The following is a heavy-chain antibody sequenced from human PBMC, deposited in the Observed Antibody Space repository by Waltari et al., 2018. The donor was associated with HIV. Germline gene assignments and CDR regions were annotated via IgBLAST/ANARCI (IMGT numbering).Heavy chain of an antibody. CDR3: ARVLYYDSSGQDY. J-gene: IGHJ4*02. Sequence: QVQLQQWGAGLLKPSETLSLTCAVYGGSFSGYYWSWIRQPPGKGLEWIGEINRSGSTNYNPSLKSRVTISVDTSKNQFSLKLSSVTAADTAVYYCARVLYYDSSGQDYWGQGTLVTVSS. V-gene: IGHV4-34*01. CDR1: GGSFSGYY. CDR2: INRSGST. D-gene: IGHD3-22*01.